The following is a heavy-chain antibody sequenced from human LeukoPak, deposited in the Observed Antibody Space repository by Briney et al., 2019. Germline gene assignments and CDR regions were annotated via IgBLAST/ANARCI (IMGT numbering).Heavy chain of an antibody. CDR3: AREPIYGSGSYYRAFDI. J-gene: IGHJ3*02. V-gene: IGHV4-59*01. D-gene: IGHD3-10*01. CDR2: IYYSGST. Sequence: PSETLSLTCTVSGGSISSYYWSWIRQPPGKGLEWIGYIYYSGSTNYNPSLKSRVTISVDTSKNQFSLKLSSVTAPDTAVYYCAREPIYGSGSYYRAFDIWGQGTMVTVSS. CDR1: GGSISSYY.